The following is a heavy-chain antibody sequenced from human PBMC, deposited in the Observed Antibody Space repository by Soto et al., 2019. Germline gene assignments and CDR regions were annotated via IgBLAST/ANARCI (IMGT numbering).Heavy chain of an antibody. Sequence: HVQLVQSGAEVKKPGSSVKVSCKSSGGTFSSYAISWVRQAPGQGLEWMGGIIPIFGTADYAQKFQGRVTITADESTSTAYMELSSLRSEDTAVYYCASSAMDHYYYGMDVWGLGTTVTVSS. CDR3: ASSAMDHYYYGMDV. J-gene: IGHJ6*02. CDR1: GGTFSSYA. CDR2: IIPIFGTA. V-gene: IGHV1-69*12. D-gene: IGHD5-18*01.